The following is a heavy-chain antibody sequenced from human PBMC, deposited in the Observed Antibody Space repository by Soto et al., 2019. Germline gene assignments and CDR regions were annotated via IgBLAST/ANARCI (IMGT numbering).Heavy chain of an antibody. CDR2: IYYSGST. CDR3: ARDLYYGDHDYYYYYYMDV. V-gene: IGHV4-59*01. J-gene: IGHJ6*03. CDR1: GGSIRSYY. Sequence: SETLSLTCTVSGGSIRSYYWSWSRQPPGKGLEWIGYIYYSGSTNYNPSLKSRVTISVDTSKNQFSLKLSSVTAADTAVYYCARDLYYGDHDYYYYYYMDVWGKGTTVTVSS. D-gene: IGHD4-17*01.